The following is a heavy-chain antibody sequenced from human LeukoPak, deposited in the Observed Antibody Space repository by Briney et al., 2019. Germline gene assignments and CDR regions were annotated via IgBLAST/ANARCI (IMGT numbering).Heavy chain of an antibody. Sequence: PSETLSLTCTVSGGSISSSSYYWGWIRQPPGKGLEWIGSIYHSRSTNYNPSLKSRVTISVDKSKNQFSLKLSSVTAADTAVYYCARGYYDILTGYYWPAVVFDYWGQGTLVTVSS. V-gene: IGHV4-39*07. CDR3: ARGYYDILTGYYWPAVVFDY. CDR2: IYHSRST. CDR1: GGSISSSSYY. J-gene: IGHJ4*02. D-gene: IGHD3-9*01.